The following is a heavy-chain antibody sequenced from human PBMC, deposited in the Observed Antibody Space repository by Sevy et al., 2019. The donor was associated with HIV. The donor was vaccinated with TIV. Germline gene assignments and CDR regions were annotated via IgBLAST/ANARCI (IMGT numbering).Heavy chain of an antibody. V-gene: IGHV3-23*01. CDR3: AKEGPYDSSGYCYRYFQY. CDR1: GFTFSSYA. D-gene: IGHD3-22*01. J-gene: IGHJ1*01. CDR2: ISGSDGNK. Sequence: GGSLRLSCAASGFTFSSYAMSWVRQAPGKGLEWVSAISGSDGNKYYADSVKGRFTISRDNSVDTLYLHLNSLRAEDTAIYYCAKEGPYDSSGYCYRYFQYWGQGTLVTVSS.